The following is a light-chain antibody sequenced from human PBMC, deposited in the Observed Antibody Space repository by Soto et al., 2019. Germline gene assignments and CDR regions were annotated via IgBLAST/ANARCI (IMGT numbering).Light chain of an antibody. J-gene: IGKJ2*01. V-gene: IGKV1-33*01. Sequence: DIQMTQSPSSLSASVGDRVTITCQASQDISNYLNWYQQKPGKAPKLLIYDACNLETGVPSRFNRSVSGIDFTFTIISLQPEDIATYFCQQYDNLPYTFGQGTKLDIK. CDR3: QQYDNLPYT. CDR1: QDISNY. CDR2: DAC.